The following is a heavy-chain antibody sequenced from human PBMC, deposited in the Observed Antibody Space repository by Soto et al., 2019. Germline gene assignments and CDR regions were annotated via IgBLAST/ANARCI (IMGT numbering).Heavy chain of an antibody. D-gene: IGHD2-21*01. CDR2: ISATGGKT. CDR3: AKEVVNAPIPEH. CDR1: GFTFNNYA. Sequence: EVQLLESGGGVVQPGGSLRLSCAASGFTFNNYAMNWVRQAPGKGLEWVSFISATGGKTYYADSVKGRFTISRDNSKNTLYVQMRSLRAEDTAVYYCAKEVVNAPIPEHWGQGTLVTVSS. J-gene: IGHJ1*01. V-gene: IGHV3-23*01.